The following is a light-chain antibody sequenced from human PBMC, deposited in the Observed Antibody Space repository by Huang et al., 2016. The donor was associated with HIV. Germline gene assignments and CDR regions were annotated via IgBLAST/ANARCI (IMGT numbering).Light chain of an antibody. J-gene: IGKJ1*01. V-gene: IGKV1-39*01. CDR2: AAS. CDR3: QQTYSTPWT. Sequence: DIQMTQSPSSLSASVGDRVTITCRASTSISSYLNWYQQIPGKAPKVLIYAASNLQSGVPSRFSGSGSGTDFTLTISSLQPEDFSTYYCQQTYSTPWTFGQGTKVEIK. CDR1: TSISSY.